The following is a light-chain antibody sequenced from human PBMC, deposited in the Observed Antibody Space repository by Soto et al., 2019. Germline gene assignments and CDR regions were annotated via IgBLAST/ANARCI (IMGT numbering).Light chain of an antibody. J-gene: IGKJ4*01. CDR2: GAS. Sequence: IQMTQSPSSVSASVGDSVTITCRASQVISSWLAWYQVKPGKAPKLRIYGASNRESGFPSRFSASESGTLFTLTINSLQPEDFATYYCQQASSFPLTLVGGTTVEI. CDR1: QVISSW. V-gene: IGKV1-12*01. CDR3: QQASSFPLT.